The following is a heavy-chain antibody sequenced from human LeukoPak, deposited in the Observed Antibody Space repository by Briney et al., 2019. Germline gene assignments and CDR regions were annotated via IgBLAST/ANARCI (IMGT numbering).Heavy chain of an antibody. Sequence: GGSLRLSCAASTFTFSNYWMSWVRQAPGKGLEWVANINQDGSEKYYVDSVKGRFTISRDNAKNSLYLQMSSLRAEDTAVYYCARAEDYGDYYYYGMDVWGQGTTVTVSS. CDR2: INQDGSEK. J-gene: IGHJ6*02. D-gene: IGHD4-17*01. V-gene: IGHV3-7*01. CDR3: ARAEDYGDYYYYGMDV. CDR1: TFTFSNYW.